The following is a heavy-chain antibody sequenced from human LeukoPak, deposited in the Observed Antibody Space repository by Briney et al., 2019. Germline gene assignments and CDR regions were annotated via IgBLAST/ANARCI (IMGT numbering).Heavy chain of an antibody. CDR2: ISAYNGNT. Sequence: GASVKVSCKASGYTFTSYGISWVRQAPGQGLEWMGWISAYNGNTNYAQKFQGRVTITADESTSTAYMELSSLRSEDTAIYYCARVAGSGSYYYYFDYWGQGTLVTVSS. D-gene: IGHD1-26*01. J-gene: IGHJ4*02. V-gene: IGHV1-18*01. CDR1: GYTFTSYG. CDR3: ARVAGSGSYYYYFDY.